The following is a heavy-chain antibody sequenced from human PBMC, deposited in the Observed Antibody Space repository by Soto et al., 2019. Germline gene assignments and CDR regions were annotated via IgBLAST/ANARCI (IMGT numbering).Heavy chain of an antibody. CDR2: IIPIFGQP. Sequence: QVQLLQSGAEVKKPGSSVKVSCKASGGTFSSYAISWVRQAPGQGPEWMGGIIPIFGQPNYAQKFQGRVTITADKSTSTAQMELSSLRSEDTAVYFCARHTAIFPPSLFYYAMDVWGQGTTVTVSS. V-gene: IGHV1-69*06. CDR1: GGTFSSYA. CDR3: ARHTAIFPPSLFYYAMDV. D-gene: IGHD3-3*01. J-gene: IGHJ6*01.